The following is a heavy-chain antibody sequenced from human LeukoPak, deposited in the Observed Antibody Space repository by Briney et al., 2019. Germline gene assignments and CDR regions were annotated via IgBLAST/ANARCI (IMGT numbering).Heavy chain of an antibody. CDR3: ARDSSGWYGLDV. CDR1: GDSITLFY. CDR2: MYDSGST. D-gene: IGHD6-19*01. V-gene: IGHV4-4*07. J-gene: IGHJ6*02. Sequence: SETLSLTCTVSGDSITLFYWSWLRQPAGEGLEWIGRMYDSGSTNYNPSLKGRVTMSADTSKNHFSLKLSSVTAADTAVYYCARDSSGWYGLDVWGQGTTVTVSS.